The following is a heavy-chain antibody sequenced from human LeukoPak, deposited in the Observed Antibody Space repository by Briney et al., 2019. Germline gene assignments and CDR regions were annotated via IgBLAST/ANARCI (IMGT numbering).Heavy chain of an antibody. D-gene: IGHD3-3*01. CDR2: IYHSGST. Sequence: SETLSLTCTVWSHSIRLYYWIWLRQPPGEALEWLRYIYHSGSTNYNPSLESRVNLSVDMGKNQISLKMSSVTAAGTAVYYCARCRVWSDYWGYFDYWGQGILVTVSS. CDR1: SHSIRLYY. CDR3: ARCRVWSDYWGYFDY. V-gene: IGHV4-59*01. J-gene: IGHJ4*02.